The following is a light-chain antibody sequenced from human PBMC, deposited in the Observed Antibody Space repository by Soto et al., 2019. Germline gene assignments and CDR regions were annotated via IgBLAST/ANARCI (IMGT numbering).Light chain of an antibody. V-gene: IGLV2-14*01. CDR3: SSYTISNTLV. CDR1: SSDVGGYNY. Sequence: QSALTQPASVSGSPGQSITISCTGTSSDVGGYNYVSWYQQYPGKAPKLMIYDVCNRPSGVSNRFSGSKSGNTASLTISGLQAEDEADYYCSSYTISNTLVFGSGTKVTVL. CDR2: DVC. J-gene: IGLJ1*01.